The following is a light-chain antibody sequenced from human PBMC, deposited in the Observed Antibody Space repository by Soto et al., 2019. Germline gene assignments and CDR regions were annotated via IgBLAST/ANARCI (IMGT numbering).Light chain of an antibody. J-gene: IGLJ1*01. Sequence: QAVVTQPASVSGSPGQSITISCTGTGSDVGGYKYVSWYQQSPGKAPKLVIYEVSNRPSGVSNRFSGSKSGNTASLTISWLRPEDEADYYCSSYTSSATSVFGTGTKVTVL. CDR3: SSYTSSATSV. CDR1: GSDVGGYKY. V-gene: IGLV2-14*01. CDR2: EVS.